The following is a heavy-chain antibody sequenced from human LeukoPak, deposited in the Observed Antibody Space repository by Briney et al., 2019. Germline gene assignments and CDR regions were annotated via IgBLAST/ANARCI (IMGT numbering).Heavy chain of an antibody. CDR2: IIPIFGTA. Sequence: SVKVSCKASGGTFSSYAISRVRQAPGQGPEWMGGIIPIFGTANYAQKFQGRVTITADESTSTAYMELSSLRSEDTAVYYCARGLYDPDSTFFDYWGQGTLVTVSS. D-gene: IGHD2/OR15-2a*01. CDR3: ARGLYDPDSTFFDY. CDR1: GGTFSSYA. V-gene: IGHV1-69*13. J-gene: IGHJ4*02.